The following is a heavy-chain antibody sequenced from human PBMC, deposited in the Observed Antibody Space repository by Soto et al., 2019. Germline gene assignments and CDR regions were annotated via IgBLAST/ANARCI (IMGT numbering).Heavy chain of an antibody. CDR2: IDYSGST. CDR3: ARELESTVYDY. Sequence: SETLSLTCTVSGGSVSSGSYYWSWIRQPPGKGLEWIGYIDYSGSTNYNPSLKSRVTISIDTSKNQFSLKLTSVTAADTAVYYCARELESTVYDYWGQGTLVTVSS. D-gene: IGHD4-17*01. CDR1: GGSVSSGSYY. J-gene: IGHJ4*02. V-gene: IGHV4-61*01.